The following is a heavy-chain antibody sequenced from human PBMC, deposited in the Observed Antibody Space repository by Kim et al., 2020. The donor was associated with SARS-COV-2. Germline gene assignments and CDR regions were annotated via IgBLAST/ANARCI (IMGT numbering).Heavy chain of an antibody. D-gene: IGHD6-6*01. J-gene: IGHJ6*02. Sequence: SETLSLTCTVSGGSISSYYWSWIRQPPGKGLEWIGYIYYSGSTNYNPSLKSRVTISVDTSKNQFSLKLSSVTAADTAVYYCARDRTAFEYSSSSVYYYYGMDVWGQGTTVTVSS. CDR1: GGSISSYY. CDR2: IYYSGST. V-gene: IGHV4-59*13. CDR3: ARDRTAFEYSSSSVYYYYGMDV.